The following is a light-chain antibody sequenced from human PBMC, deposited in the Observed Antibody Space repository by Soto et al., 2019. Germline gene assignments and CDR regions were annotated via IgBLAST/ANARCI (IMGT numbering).Light chain of an antibody. J-gene: IGKJ3*01. V-gene: IGKV3-20*01. CDR3: QQYTSSPFT. Sequence: EIVLTQSPGTLSLSPGERATLYCRASQSVGSNYLAWYQQKPGQAPRVLIYGASSRATGIPDRFSGSGSGAGFTLTISRLESEDFAVYYCQQYTSSPFTFGPGTKVDIK. CDR1: QSVGSNY. CDR2: GAS.